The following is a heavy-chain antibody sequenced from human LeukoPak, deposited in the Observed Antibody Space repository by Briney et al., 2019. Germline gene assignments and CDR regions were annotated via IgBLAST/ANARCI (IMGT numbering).Heavy chain of an antibody. D-gene: IGHD6-13*01. CDR3: ARHRDRAIYAKSDSSSWQNDAFDI. CDR2: IYYSGST. J-gene: IGHJ3*02. V-gene: IGHV4-39*01. Sequence: SETLSLTCTVSGGSISSSSYYWGWIRQPPGKGLEWIGSIYYSGSTYYNPSLKSRVTISVDTSKNQFSLKLSSVTAADTAVYYCARHRDRAIYAKSDSSSWQNDAFDIWGQGTMVTVSS. CDR1: GGSISSSSYY.